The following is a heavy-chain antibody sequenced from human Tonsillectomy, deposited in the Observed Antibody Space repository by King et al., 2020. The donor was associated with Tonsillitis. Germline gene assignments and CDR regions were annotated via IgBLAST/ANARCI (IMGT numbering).Heavy chain of an antibody. CDR3: ARDKVCSGYYGAYGMDV. Sequence: QLQESGPGLVKPSETLSLTCTVSGGSISSYYWNWIRQPPGKGLEWIGYIYYSGSTNYNPSLKSRVTISVDTSKHQFSLKLSSVTAADTAVYYCARDKVCSGYYGAYGMDVWGQGTTVTVSS. CDR2: IYYSGST. D-gene: IGHD3-22*01. J-gene: IGHJ6*02. V-gene: IGHV4-59*01. CDR1: GGSISSYY.